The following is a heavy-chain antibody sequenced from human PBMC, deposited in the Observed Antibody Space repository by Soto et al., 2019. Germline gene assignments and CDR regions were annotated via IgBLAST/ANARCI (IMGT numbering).Heavy chain of an antibody. CDR3: ARVNYGDYYYGMDV. D-gene: IGHD4-17*01. Sequence: SETLSLTCTVSGDSISTHYWSWIRHPPGKGLQWIGYISYRGSAAYNPSLKSRLTISVDTSKNQFSLKLSSVTAADTALYYCARVNYGDYYYGMDVWGQGTTVTVSS. CDR2: ISYRGSA. CDR1: GDSISTHY. V-gene: IGHV4-59*11. J-gene: IGHJ6*02.